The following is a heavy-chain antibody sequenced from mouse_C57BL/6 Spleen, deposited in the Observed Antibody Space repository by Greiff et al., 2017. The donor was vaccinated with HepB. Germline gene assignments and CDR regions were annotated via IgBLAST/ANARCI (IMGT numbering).Heavy chain of an antibody. Sequence: QVQLQQSGAELVRPGASVTLSCKASGYTFTDYEMHWVKQTPVHGLEWIGAIDPETGGTAYNQKFKGKAILTADKASSTAYMELRSLTSEDSAVYYCTRVRVVANVEAMDYWGQGTSVTVSS. CDR3: TRVRVVANVEAMDY. CDR2: IDPETGGT. J-gene: IGHJ4*01. CDR1: GYTFTDYE. V-gene: IGHV1-15*01. D-gene: IGHD1-1*01.